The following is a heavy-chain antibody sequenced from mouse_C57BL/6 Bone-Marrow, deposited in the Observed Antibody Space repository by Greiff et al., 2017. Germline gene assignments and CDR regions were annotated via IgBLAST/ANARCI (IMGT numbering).Heavy chain of an antibody. J-gene: IGHJ4*01. CDR2: IYPRSGNT. D-gene: IGHD2-1*01. CDR1: GYTFTSYG. CDR3: ARAGGNCYYAMDY. Sequence: QVQLQQSGAELARPGASVKLSCKASGYTFTSYGISWVKQRTGQGLEWIGEIYPRSGNTYYNEKFKGKATLTADESSSTAYMELRSLTSEDSAVYFCARAGGNCYYAMDYWGQGTSVTVSS. V-gene: IGHV1-81*01.